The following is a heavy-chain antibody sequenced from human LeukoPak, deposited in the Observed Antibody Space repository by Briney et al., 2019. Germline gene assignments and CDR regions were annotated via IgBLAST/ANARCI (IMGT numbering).Heavy chain of an antibody. D-gene: IGHD3-10*01. Sequence: GGSLRLSCAAPGFTVSSNYMSWVRRAPGKGLEWVSAINSGGSTYYAASVKGRFTISRANSKNTLYLQMNSLRAEDTDVYYSARGAVLLWFGELDYWGQGTLVTVSS. CDR1: GFTVSSNY. CDR2: INSGGST. J-gene: IGHJ4*02. CDR3: ARGAVLLWFGELDY. V-gene: IGHV3-66*01.